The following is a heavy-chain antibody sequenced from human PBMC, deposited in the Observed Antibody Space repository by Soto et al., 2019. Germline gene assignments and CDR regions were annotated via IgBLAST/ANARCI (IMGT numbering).Heavy chain of an antibody. CDR2: INHSGST. Sequence: QVQLQQWGAGLLKPSETLSLTCAVYGGSFSGYYWSWIRQPPGKGLEWIGEINHSGSTNYNPSLMSRVTISVDTSKKQFSLKLSSVTASDTAVYYCARYYYYYYGMDVWGQGTTVTVFS. V-gene: IGHV4-34*01. J-gene: IGHJ6*02. CDR1: GGSFSGYY. CDR3: ARYYYYYYGMDV.